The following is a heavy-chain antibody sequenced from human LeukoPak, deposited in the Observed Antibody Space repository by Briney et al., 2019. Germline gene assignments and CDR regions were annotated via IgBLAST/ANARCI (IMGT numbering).Heavy chain of an antibody. CDR2: ITGTGAGYST. V-gene: IGHV3-23*01. Sequence: GGSLRLSCAASGFTFSTYAMSWVRQAPGKGLEWVSAITGTGAGYSTYYADSVKGRFTISRDNSKNTQYLQMNSLGAEDTAVYYCARDRDWGQGTLVTVSS. CDR3: ARDRD. J-gene: IGHJ4*02. CDR1: GFTFSTYA.